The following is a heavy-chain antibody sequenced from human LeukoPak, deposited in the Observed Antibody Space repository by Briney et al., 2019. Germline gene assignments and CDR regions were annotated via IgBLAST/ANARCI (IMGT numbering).Heavy chain of an antibody. Sequence: SETLSLTRTVSGGSISSYYWSWIRQPPGKGLEWIGYIYYSGSTNYNPSLKSRVTISVDTSKNQFSLKLSSVTAADTAVYYCARVHYDFWSGYFAWFDPWGQGTLVTVSS. CDR2: IYYSGST. D-gene: IGHD3-3*01. CDR1: GGSISSYY. CDR3: ARVHYDFWSGYFAWFDP. V-gene: IGHV4-59*01. J-gene: IGHJ5*02.